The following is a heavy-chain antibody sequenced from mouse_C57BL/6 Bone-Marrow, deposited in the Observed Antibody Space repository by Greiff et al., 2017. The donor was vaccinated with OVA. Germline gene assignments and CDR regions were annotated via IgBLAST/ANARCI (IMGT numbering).Heavy chain of an antibody. CDR1: GYSFTGYF. CDR3: ARWDYYGSSYGAMDY. V-gene: IGHV1-20*01. D-gene: IGHD1-1*01. J-gene: IGHJ4*01. Sequence: EVQRVESGPELVKPGDSVKISCKASGYSFTGYFMNWVMQSHGKSLEWIGRINPYNGDTFYNQKFKGKATLTVDKSSSTAHMELRSLTSEDSAVYYCARWDYYGSSYGAMDYWGQGTSVTVSS. CDR2: INPYNGDT.